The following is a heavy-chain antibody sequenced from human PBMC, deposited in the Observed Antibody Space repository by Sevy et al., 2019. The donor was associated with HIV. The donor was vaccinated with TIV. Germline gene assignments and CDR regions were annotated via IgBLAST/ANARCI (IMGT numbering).Heavy chain of an antibody. V-gene: IGHV3-30-3*01. Sequence: GGSLRLSCAASGFTFSSYAMHWVHQAPGKGLEWVAVISYDGSNDYYADSVSGRFTISRDQSKNTLYLQMNSLPAEDTAVYFCVRVARGIYYYYAMDVWGQGTTVTVSS. CDR2: ISYDGSND. D-gene: IGHD3-3*02. CDR1: GFTFSSYA. J-gene: IGHJ6*02. CDR3: VRVARGIYYYYAMDV.